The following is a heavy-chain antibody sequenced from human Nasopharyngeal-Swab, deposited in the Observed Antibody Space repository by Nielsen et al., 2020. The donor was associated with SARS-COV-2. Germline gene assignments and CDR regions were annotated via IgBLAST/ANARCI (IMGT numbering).Heavy chain of an antibody. D-gene: IGHD6-13*01. V-gene: IGHV4-34*01. Sequence: SETLSLTCAVYGGSFSGYYWSWIRQPPGKGLEWIGEINHSGSTNYNPSLKSRVTMSVDTSKDQFSLKLSSVTAADTAVYYCSAAGGNYWGQGTLVTVSS. J-gene: IGHJ4*02. CDR2: INHSGST. CDR3: SAAGGNY. CDR1: GGSFSGYY.